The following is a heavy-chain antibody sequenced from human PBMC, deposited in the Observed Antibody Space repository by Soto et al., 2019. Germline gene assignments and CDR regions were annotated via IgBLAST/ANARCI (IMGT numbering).Heavy chain of an antibody. Sequence: ASVKVSCKASGYIFTAYSMHWVRQAPGQGLEWVGWFNPNSGDTIYAQKFQGRVTLTGDTSISTAYMELYSPTSDDTAVYYCAREASAVISLDYWGQGTLVTVSS. CDR2: FNPNSGDT. D-gene: IGHD6-19*01. CDR1: GYIFTAYS. J-gene: IGHJ4*02. V-gene: IGHV1-2*02. CDR3: AREASAVISLDY.